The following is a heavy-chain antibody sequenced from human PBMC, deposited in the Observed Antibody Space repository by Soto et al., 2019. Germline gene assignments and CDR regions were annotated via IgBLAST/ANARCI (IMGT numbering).Heavy chain of an antibody. V-gene: IGHV1-2*02. D-gene: IGHD3-22*01. CDR1: GYTFTGYY. CDR3: ARGGTTYYDDSSGPDY. J-gene: IGHJ4*02. CDR2: INPNSGGT. Sequence: ASVKVSCKASGYTFTGYYMHWVRQAPGQGLEWKGWINPNSGGTNYAQKFQGRVTMTRDTSISTAYMELSRLRSDDTAVYYCARGGTTYYDDSSGPDYWGQGTLVTVSS.